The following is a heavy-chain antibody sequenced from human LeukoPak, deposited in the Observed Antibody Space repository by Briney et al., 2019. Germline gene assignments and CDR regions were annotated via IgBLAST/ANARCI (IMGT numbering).Heavy chain of an antibody. CDR3: ANDPKYSGSWFDP. V-gene: IGHV1-8*01. CDR1: GYTFTSYD. J-gene: IGHJ5*02. CDR2: MNPNSGNT. Sequence: ASVKVSCKASGYTFTSYDINWVRQATGQGLEWMGWMNPNSGNTGYAQKFQGRVTMTRNTSISTAYMELSSLRSEDTAVYYCANDPKYSGSWFDPWGQGTLVTVSS. D-gene: IGHD1-26*01.